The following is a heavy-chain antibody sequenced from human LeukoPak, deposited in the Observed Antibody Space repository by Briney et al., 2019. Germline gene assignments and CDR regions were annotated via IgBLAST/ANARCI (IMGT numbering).Heavy chain of an antibody. Sequence: PSETLSLTCAVSGYSISRGYYWGWIRQPPGKGLEWLGNIYHGGNSFYNPSLKSRVIISVGTSRNQFSLKLKSVTAADTAVYYCARVDSGDYVADYWGQGTLVTVSS. CDR2: IYHGGNS. CDR1: GYSISRGYY. D-gene: IGHD4-17*01. CDR3: ARVDSGDYVADY. J-gene: IGHJ4*02. V-gene: IGHV4-38-2*01.